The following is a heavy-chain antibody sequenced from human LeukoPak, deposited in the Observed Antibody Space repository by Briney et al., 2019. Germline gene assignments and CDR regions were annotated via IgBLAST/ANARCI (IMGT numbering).Heavy chain of an antibody. CDR3: AKGRSGYNSLFDY. J-gene: IGHJ4*02. V-gene: IGHV3-9*01. CDR1: GFTFDDYA. D-gene: IGHD3-22*01. Sequence: PGRSLRLSCAASGFTFDDYAMHWVRHAPGKGLEWVSGISWNSGSIGYADSVKGRFTISRDNAKSSLSLQMNSLRPEDTALYYCAKGRSGYNSLFDYWGQGTLVTVSS. CDR2: ISWNSGSI.